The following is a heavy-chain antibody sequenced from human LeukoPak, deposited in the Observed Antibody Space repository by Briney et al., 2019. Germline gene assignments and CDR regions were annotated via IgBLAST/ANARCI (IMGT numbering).Heavy chain of an antibody. CDR3: AKTEYYDFWSGYDQH. Sequence: GGSLRLSCAASGFTFSSYGMHWVRQAPGKGLKWVAFIRYDGSNKYYADSVKGRFTISRDNSKNTLYLQMNSLRAEDTAVYYCAKTEYYDFWSGYDQHWGQGTLVTVSS. CDR2: IRYDGSNK. CDR1: GFTFSSYG. J-gene: IGHJ1*01. D-gene: IGHD3-3*01. V-gene: IGHV3-30*02.